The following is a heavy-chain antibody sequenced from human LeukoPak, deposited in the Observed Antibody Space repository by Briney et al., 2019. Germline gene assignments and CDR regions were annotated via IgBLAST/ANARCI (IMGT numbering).Heavy chain of an antibody. CDR3: AKDLERWGYSYGQNDY. D-gene: IGHD5-18*01. CDR2: ISGSGGST. Sequence: HPGGSLRLSCAASGFTFSSYAMSWVRQAPGKGLEWVSAISGSGGSTYYADSVKGRFTISRDNSKNTLYLQMNSLRAEDTAVYYCAKDLERWGYSYGQNDYWGQGTLVTVSS. V-gene: IGHV3-23*01. J-gene: IGHJ4*02. CDR1: GFTFSSYA.